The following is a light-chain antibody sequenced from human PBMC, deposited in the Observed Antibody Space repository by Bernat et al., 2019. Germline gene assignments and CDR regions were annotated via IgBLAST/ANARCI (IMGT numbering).Light chain of an antibody. J-gene: IGKJ2*01. V-gene: IGKV3-20*01. CDR2: GAS. CDR3: QQYGSSPQYT. CDR1: QSVSSSY. Sequence: EIVLTQSPGTLSLSPGARATLSCRASQSVSSSYLAWYQQKPGQAPRILIYGASRRATGIPDRFSGRGSGTDFTLSISRLEPEDFAVYYCQQYGSSPQYTFGQGTKLEIK.